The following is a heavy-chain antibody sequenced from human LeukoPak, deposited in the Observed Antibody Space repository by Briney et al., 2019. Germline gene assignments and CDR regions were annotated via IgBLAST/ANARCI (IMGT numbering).Heavy chain of an antibody. D-gene: IGHD5-24*01. CDR1: GDSISRSRHF. V-gene: IGHV3-66*01. CDR2: IYSGGST. CDR3: ARVDGGDGYKILDY. J-gene: IGHJ4*02. Sequence: PSETLSLTCNVSGDSISRSRHFWAWIRQSPGKGLEWVSVIYSGGSTYYADSVKGRFTISRDNSKNTLYLQMNSLRAEDTAVYYCARVDGGDGYKILDYWGQGTLVTVSS.